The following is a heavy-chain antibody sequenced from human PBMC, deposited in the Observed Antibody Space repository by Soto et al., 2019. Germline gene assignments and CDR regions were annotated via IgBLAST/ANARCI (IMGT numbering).Heavy chain of an antibody. CDR3: ARSMMTTVTEIDY. J-gene: IGHJ4*02. CDR1: GGSISSGGYY. V-gene: IGHV4-31*03. CDR2: IYYSGST. Sequence: PSETLSLTCTVSGGSISSGGYYWSWIRQHPGKGLEWIGYIYYSGSTYYNPSPKSRVTISVDTSKNQFSLKLSSVTAADTAVYYCARSMMTTVTEIDYWGQGTLVTVSS. D-gene: IGHD4-4*01.